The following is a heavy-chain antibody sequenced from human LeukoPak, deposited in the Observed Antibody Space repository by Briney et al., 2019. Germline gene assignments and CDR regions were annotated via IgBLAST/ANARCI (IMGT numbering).Heavy chain of an antibody. CDR3: ASYFWSGYYTTVFDY. Sequence: SETLSLTCTVSGGSISSSSYYWGWIRQPPGKGLEWIGSIYYSGSTCYNPSLKSRVTISVDTSKNQFSLKLSSVTAADTAVYYCASYFWSGYYTTVFDYWGQGTLVTVSS. CDR1: GGSISSSSYY. D-gene: IGHD3-3*01. V-gene: IGHV4-39*01. CDR2: IYYSGST. J-gene: IGHJ4*02.